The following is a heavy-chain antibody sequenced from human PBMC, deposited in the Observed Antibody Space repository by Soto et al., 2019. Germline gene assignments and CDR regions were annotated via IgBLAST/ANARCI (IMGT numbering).Heavy chain of an antibody. D-gene: IGHD4-4*01. J-gene: IGHJ4*02. CDR1: GGSISSYY. Sequence: PSETLSLTCTVSGGSISSYYWSWIRQPPGKGLEWIGYIYYSGSTNYNPSLKSRVTISVDTSKNQFSLKLSSVTAADTAVYYCARESQHDYSNPGSFDYWGQGTLVTVSS. CDR2: IYYSGST. V-gene: IGHV4-59*01. CDR3: ARESQHDYSNPGSFDY.